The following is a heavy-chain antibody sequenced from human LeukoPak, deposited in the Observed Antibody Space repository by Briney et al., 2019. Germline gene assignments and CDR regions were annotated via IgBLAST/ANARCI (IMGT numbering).Heavy chain of an antibody. CDR1: GGSISSYY. Sequence: SETLSLTCTVSGGSISSYYWSWIRQPPGKRLEWIGHIYYSGSTNYNPSLESRVTISVDTSKNQFSLKLSSVTAADTAVYYCASRSSIWSGYQDTLYYFDSWGQGTLVTVSS. J-gene: IGHJ4*02. CDR2: IYYSGST. V-gene: IGHV4-59*01. CDR3: ASRSSIWSGYQDTLYYFDS. D-gene: IGHD3-3*01.